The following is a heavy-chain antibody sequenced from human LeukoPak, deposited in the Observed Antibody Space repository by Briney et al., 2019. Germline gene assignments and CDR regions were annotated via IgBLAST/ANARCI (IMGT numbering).Heavy chain of an antibody. Sequence: GASVKVSCKASGYTFTGYYMHWVRQAPGQGLEWMGWINPNSGGTNYAQKFQGWVTMTRDTSISTAYMELSRLRSDDTAVYYCARGQGGLWFGDYYGMDVWGQGTTVTVSS. J-gene: IGHJ6*02. V-gene: IGHV1-2*04. CDR1: GYTFTGYY. CDR3: ARGQGGLWFGDYYGMDV. CDR2: INPNSGGT. D-gene: IGHD3-10*01.